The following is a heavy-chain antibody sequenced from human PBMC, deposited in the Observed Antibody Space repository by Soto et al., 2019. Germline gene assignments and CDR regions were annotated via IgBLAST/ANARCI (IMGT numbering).Heavy chain of an antibody. CDR3: AKDYVSKLDY. CDR1: GFTFRTYA. V-gene: IGHV3-23*01. CDR2: ISGGGGGNT. Sequence: EVQLLESGGGLVQPGGSLRLSCAASGFTFRTYAMTWVRQAPGGGLEWVSAISGGGGGNTYYADSVKGRFTISRDNSKNTLYLQMNSLRAEDTAIYFCAKDYVSKLDYWGQGTLVTVSS. J-gene: IGHJ4*02. D-gene: IGHD3-16*01.